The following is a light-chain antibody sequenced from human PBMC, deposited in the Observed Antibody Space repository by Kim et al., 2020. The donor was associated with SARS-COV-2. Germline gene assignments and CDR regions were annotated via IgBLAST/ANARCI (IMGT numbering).Light chain of an antibody. J-gene: IGKJ4*01. Sequence: DIQMTQSPSSLSASVGDRVTITCQASQGISNYLNWYQQKPGKAPKLLIYDASSLETGVPSRFTGSGSGTDFTFTISSLQPEDIATYYCQQYDHLPLTFGGGTKVDIK. CDR1: QGISNY. CDR3: QQYDHLPLT. V-gene: IGKV1-33*01. CDR2: DAS.